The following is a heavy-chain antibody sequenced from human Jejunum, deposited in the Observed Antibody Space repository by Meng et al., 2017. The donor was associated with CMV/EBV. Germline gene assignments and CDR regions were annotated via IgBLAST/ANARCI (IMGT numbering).Heavy chain of an antibody. CDR1: GGSFSGYY. V-gene: IGHV4-34*01. Sequence: GGSFSGYYWSWIRQSPGQGLEWIGQINHSGSASYNPSLRRRVTISEDTSKNQFSLRLTSVTAADTAIYYCARKYCGSSNCYPFDYWGLGELVTVSS. J-gene: IGHJ4*02. CDR3: ARKYCGSSNCYPFDY. D-gene: IGHD2-2*01. CDR2: INHSGSA.